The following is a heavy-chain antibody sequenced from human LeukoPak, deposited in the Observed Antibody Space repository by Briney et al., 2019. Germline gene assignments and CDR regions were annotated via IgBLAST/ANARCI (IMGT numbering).Heavy chain of an antibody. CDR3: ARARGITVAGTHDY. D-gene: IGHD6-19*01. CDR2: IYDSGIT. CDR1: GGSINSYY. Sequence: PSETLSLTCTVSGGSINSYYWSWIRQPPGKGLEWIGYIYDSGITSYTPSLKSRVTISVDTSKNQFSLKLSSVTAADTAVYYCARARGITVAGTHDYWGQGTLVTVSS. J-gene: IGHJ4*02. V-gene: IGHV4-59*01.